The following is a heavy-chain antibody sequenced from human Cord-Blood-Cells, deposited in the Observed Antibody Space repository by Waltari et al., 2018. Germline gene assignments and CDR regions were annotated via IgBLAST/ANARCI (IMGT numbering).Heavy chain of an antibody. CDR2: INPSGST. CDR3: ARFSGVTIFVVVIMSDAFDI. D-gene: IGHD3-3*01. V-gene: IGHV4-34*01. Sequence: QVQLQQWGAGLLKPSETLSLTCAVYGGSFSGYYWSWIRQPPGKGLGWIGEINPSGSTNYNPSLKSRVAISVYTSKNQFSLKLSSVTAADSAVYYCARFSGVTIFVVVIMSDAFDIWGQGTMVTVSS. J-gene: IGHJ3*02. CDR1: GGSFSGYY.